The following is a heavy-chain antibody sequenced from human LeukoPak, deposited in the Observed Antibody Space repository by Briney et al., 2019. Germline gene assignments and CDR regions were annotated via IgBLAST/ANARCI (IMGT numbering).Heavy chain of an antibody. V-gene: IGHV4-39*01. D-gene: IGHD7-27*01. Sequence: PSETLSLTCTVSGGSVRSSSYYWGCIRQPPGKGLEWIGSVHYNGSTCYNPSLGGRVIMSIDTSKNQFSLKLTSVTAADTAVYYCARHRFRRTGPIDYWGQGTLVTVSS. CDR1: GGSVRSSSYY. CDR2: VHYNGST. J-gene: IGHJ4*02. CDR3: ARHRFRRTGPIDY.